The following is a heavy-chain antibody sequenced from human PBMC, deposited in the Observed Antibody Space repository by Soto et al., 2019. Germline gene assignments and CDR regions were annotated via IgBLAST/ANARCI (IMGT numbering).Heavy chain of an antibody. CDR1: GGTFSSYA. D-gene: IGHD6-6*01. Sequence: SVKVSCKASGGTFSSYAISWVRQAPGQGLEWMGGIIPIFGTANYAQKFQGRVTITADESTSTAYMELSSLRSEDTAVYYCARGSSAGLGAYYYYGMDVWGQGTTVTVSS. CDR3: ARGSSAGLGAYYYYGMDV. V-gene: IGHV1-69*13. J-gene: IGHJ6*02. CDR2: IIPIFGTA.